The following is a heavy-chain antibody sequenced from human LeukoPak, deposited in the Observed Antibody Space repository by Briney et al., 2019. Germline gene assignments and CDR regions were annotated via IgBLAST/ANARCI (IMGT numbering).Heavy chain of an antibody. CDR1: GGTFSSYA. J-gene: IGHJ3*02. Sequence: ASVKVSCKASGGTFSSYAISRVRQAPGQGLEWMGGIIPIFGTANHAQKFQGRVTITTDESTSTAYMELSSLSSDDTAMYFCARARTSIRFTDSFDIWSQGTLVTVSS. CDR2: IIPIFGTA. D-gene: IGHD2-21*01. CDR3: ARARTSIRFTDSFDI. V-gene: IGHV1-69*05.